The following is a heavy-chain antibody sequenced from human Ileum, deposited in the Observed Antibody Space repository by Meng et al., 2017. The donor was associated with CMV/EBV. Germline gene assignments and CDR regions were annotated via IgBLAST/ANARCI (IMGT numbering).Heavy chain of an antibody. J-gene: IGHJ4*02. D-gene: IGHD5/OR15-5a*01. CDR2: ISNDGSKE. Sequence: CAASGFTFRSYGMHWVRQAPGKGLEWVGIISNDGSKELYADSVKGRFTISRDNSKNTLYLQMNSLNTEDTAVYYCAKGVSSMGFYIDYWGQGTLVTVSS. CDR3: AKGVSSMGFYIDY. CDR1: GFTFRSYG. V-gene: IGHV3-30*18.